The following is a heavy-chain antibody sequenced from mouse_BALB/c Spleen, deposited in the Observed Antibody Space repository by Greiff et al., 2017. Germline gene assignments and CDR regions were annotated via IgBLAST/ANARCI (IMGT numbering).Heavy chain of an antibody. J-gene: IGHJ4*01. CDR2: ISYSGST. CDR1: GYSITSDYA. Sequence: EVKLQESGPGLVKPSQSLSLTCTVTGYSITSDYAWNWIRQFPGNKLEWMGYISYSGSTSYNPSLKSRISITRDTSKNQFFLQLNSVTTEDTATYYCARSTPMDYWGQGTSVTVSS. CDR3: ARSTPMDY. D-gene: IGHD2-1*01. V-gene: IGHV3-2*02.